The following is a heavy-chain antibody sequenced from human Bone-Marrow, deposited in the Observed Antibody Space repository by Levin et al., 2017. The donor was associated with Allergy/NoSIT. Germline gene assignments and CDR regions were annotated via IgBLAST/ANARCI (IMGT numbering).Heavy chain of an antibody. J-gene: IGHJ4*02. CDR1: GFNFASYG. CDR3: AKDEGPFSSSFAFDC. CDR2: ISGTGRHI. V-gene: IGHV3-21*01. Sequence: GGSLRLSCAASGFNFASYGMNWVRQAPGKGLDWVSSISGTGRHIYLADSLKGRFTISRDNAKNSLSLQMNNLRVEDTAVFYCAKDEGPFSSSFAFDCWGQGALVTVSS. D-gene: IGHD2-2*01.